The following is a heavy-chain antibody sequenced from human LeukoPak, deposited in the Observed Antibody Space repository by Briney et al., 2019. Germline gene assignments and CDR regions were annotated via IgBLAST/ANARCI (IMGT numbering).Heavy chain of an antibody. CDR3: ARVTMVRGALLRLGY. V-gene: IGHV1-2*02. J-gene: IGHJ4*02. D-gene: IGHD3-10*01. Sequence: GASVKVSCKASGYTFTGYYMHWVRQAPGQGLEWMGWINPNSGGTNYAQKFQGRVTMTRDTSISTAYMELSRLRPDDTAVYYCARVTMVRGALLRLGYWGQGTLVTVSS. CDR2: INPNSGGT. CDR1: GYTFTGYY.